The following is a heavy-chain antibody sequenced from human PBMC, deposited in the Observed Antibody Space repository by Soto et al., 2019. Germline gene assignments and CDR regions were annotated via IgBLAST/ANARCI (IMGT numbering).Heavy chain of an antibody. CDR1: GYSFTSYW. V-gene: IGHV5-51*01. CDR3: ASSRHYDFWSGYSVFDP. Sequence: PGESLKISCKGSGYSFTSYWIGWVRQMPGKGLEWMGIIYPGDSDTRYSPSFQGQVTISADKSISTAYLQWSSPKASDTAMYYCASSRHYDFWSGYSVFDPWGQGTLVTVSS. CDR2: IYPGDSDT. J-gene: IGHJ5*02. D-gene: IGHD3-3*01.